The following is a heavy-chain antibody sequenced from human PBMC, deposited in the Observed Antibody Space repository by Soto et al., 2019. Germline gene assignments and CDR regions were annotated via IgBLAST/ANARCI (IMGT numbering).Heavy chain of an antibody. CDR3: ARMDRLYGYFDY. CDR2: IYFRGST. CDR1: GGSISSYY. V-gene: IGHV4-59*08. J-gene: IGHJ4*02. D-gene: IGHD2-2*02. Sequence: SETLSLTCTVSGGSISSYYWSWIRQPPGKGLEWIGYIYFRGSTNYNPSLKSRVTMSVDTSKNQFSLKLNSVTAADTAVYYCARMDRLYGYFDYWGQGTLVTVSS.